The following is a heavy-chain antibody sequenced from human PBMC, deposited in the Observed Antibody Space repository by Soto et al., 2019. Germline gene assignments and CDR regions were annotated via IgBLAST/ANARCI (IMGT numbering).Heavy chain of an antibody. CDR3: ACWGHIVPVAPSDFDR. Sequence: GGSLSLSCAASGFPFTNYWMNWVRPTPGKGLMWVSRISPDGSDVGYADSVEGRFTVSRDNAKNTLYLQMHSLRAEDTAMYYCACWGHIVPVAPSDFDRWGQGTLVIVSS. V-gene: IGHV3-74*01. CDR2: ISPDGSDV. J-gene: IGHJ4*02. CDR1: GFPFTNYW. D-gene: IGHD2-8*02.